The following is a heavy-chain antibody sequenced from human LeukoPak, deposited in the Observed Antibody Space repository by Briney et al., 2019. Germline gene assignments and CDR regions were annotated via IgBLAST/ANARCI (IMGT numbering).Heavy chain of an antibody. D-gene: IGHD6-19*01. Sequence: GGSLRLSCAASGFTFSSYWMSWVRQAPGKGLEWVAVISYDGSNKYYADSVKGRFTISRDNSKNTLYLQMNSLRAEDTAVYYCAGADIAVAGPIWGQGTMVTVSS. CDR1: GFTFSSYW. CDR3: AGADIAVAGPI. V-gene: IGHV3-30*03. CDR2: ISYDGSNK. J-gene: IGHJ3*02.